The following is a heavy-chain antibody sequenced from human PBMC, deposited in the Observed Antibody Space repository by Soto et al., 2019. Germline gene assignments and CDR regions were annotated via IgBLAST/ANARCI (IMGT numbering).Heavy chain of an antibody. D-gene: IGHD4-17*01. J-gene: IGHJ3*02. CDR3: ARDPLYDYGDLSHVFDM. Sequence: QVQLQESGPGLVKPSQTLSLPCTVSGDSMSRGDYYWSWIRLPPGKGLEWIGFVYHTGSTYYSPSTKGRVDISVDTSKNQFSLKLNSVTAADTAVYYCARDPLYDYGDLSHVFDMWGQGTMVTVSS. CDR2: VYHTGST. CDR1: GDSMSRGDYY. V-gene: IGHV4-30-4*01.